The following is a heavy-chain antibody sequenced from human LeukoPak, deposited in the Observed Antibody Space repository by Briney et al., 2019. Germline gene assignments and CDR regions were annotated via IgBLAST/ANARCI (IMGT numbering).Heavy chain of an antibody. J-gene: IGHJ4*02. D-gene: IGHD3-9*01. CDR3: ARLYDILTGAFDH. Sequence: GGSLRLSCAASGFTFTSYSMNWVRQAPGKGLEWVSSISSSSSYIYYADSVKGRFTISRDNAKNSLYLQMSSLRAEDTAIYYCARLYDILTGAFDHWGQGTLVTVSS. V-gene: IGHV3-21*01. CDR1: GFTFTSYS. CDR2: ISSSSSYI.